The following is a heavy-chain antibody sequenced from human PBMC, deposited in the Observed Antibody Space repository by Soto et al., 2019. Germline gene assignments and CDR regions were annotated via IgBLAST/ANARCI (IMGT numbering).Heavy chain of an antibody. CDR3: TRLLAYCSGGSCSGGTGY. D-gene: IGHD2-15*01. CDR1: GFTFSGSA. J-gene: IGHJ4*02. CDR2: IRSKANSYAT. Sequence: GGSLRLSCAASGFTFSGSAMHWVRQASGKGLEWVGRIRSKANSYATAYAASVKGRFTISRDDSKNTAYLQMNSLKTEDTAVYYCTRLLAYCSGGSCSGGTGYWGQGTLVTVSS. V-gene: IGHV3-73*01.